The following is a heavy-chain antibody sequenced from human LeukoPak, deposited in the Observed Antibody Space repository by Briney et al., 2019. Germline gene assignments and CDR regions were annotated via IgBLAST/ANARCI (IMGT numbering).Heavy chain of an antibody. V-gene: IGHV1-46*01. Sequence: GASVKVSCKASGYTFTSYYMHWVRQAPGQGLEWMGIINPSGGSTSYAQKFQGRVTMTRDTSTSTVYMELSSLRSEDTAVYYCARDPLTGSSSGKRFDYWGQGTLVTVSS. CDR3: ARDPLTGSSSGKRFDY. CDR1: GYTFTSYY. J-gene: IGHJ4*02. D-gene: IGHD6-6*01. CDR2: INPSGGST.